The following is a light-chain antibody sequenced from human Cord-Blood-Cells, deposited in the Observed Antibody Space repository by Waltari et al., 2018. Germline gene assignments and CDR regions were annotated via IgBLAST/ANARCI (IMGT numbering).Light chain of an antibody. V-gene: IGKV4-1*01. CDR2: WAS. Sequence: DIVMTQSPDSLAVSLGERATINCKSSQSVLYSSNNKNYVAWYQQKPGQPPKLLIYWASTREPGVPDRFSGSGSGTDFTLTISSLQAEDVAVYYCQQYYSTPPTFGQGTKVEIK. J-gene: IGKJ1*01. CDR1: QSVLYSSNNKNY. CDR3: QQYYSTPPT.